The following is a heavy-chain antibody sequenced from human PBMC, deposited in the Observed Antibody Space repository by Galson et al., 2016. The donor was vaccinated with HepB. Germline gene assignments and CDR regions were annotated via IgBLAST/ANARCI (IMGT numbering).Heavy chain of an antibody. V-gene: IGHV3-48*03. D-gene: IGHD3-9*01. J-gene: IGHJ6*02. CDR1: GFTFSTFE. CDR2: INSRGTTR. Sequence: SLRLSCAASGFTFSTFEMDRVRQAPGKGLEWVSYINSRGTTRSYADSVKGRFTISRDNARNALSLQMNSLRDEDTAVYYCAREAGTGYYDVWGQGTTVTVSS. CDR3: AREAGTGYYDV.